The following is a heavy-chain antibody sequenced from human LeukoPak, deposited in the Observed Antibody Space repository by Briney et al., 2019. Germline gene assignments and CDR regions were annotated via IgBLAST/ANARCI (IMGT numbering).Heavy chain of an antibody. J-gene: IGHJ5*02. V-gene: IGHV1-69*05. CDR2: IIPIFGTA. CDR3: ARDAVDSSPPPT. CDR1: GGTFSSYA. Sequence: SVKVSCKASGGTFSSYAISWVRQAPGQGLEWMGGIIPIFGTANYAQKFQGRATITTDESTSTAYMELSSLRSEDTAVYYCARDAVDSSPPPTWGQGTLVTVSS. D-gene: IGHD6-6*01.